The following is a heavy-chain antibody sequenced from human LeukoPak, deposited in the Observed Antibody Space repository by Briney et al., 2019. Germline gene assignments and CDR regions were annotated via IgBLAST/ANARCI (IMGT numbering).Heavy chain of an antibody. CDR2: INHSGST. CDR3: VSQYDRSGYYAFDY. D-gene: IGHD3-22*01. J-gene: IGHJ4*02. V-gene: IGHV4-34*01. Sequence: SETLSLTCAVYGGSFSGYYWSWIRQPPGKGLEWIGEINHSGSTYYNPSLKSRVIISVDTSKSHFSLKLNSVTAADTAVYYCVSQYDRSGYYAFDYWGQGTLVTVTS. CDR1: GGSFSGYY.